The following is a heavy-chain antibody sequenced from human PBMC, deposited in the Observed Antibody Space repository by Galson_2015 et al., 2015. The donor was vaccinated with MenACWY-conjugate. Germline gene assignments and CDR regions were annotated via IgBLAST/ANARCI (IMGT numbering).Heavy chain of an antibody. D-gene: IGHD1/OR15-1a*01. V-gene: IGHV3-74*01. J-gene: IGHJ4*02. CDR3: ARDNNGFFDS. CDR1: GFTFNNYW. CDR2: IKADGSFS. Sequence: SLRLSCAASGFTFNNYWMHWVRQPPGKGLEWISYIKADGSFSNYADSVKGRFTISTDNAKNMVYLQMDGLGDEDTAVYFCARDNNGFFDSGGQDPLLTVPS.